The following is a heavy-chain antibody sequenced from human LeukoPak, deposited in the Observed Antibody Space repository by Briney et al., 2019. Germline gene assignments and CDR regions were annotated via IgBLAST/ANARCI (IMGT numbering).Heavy chain of an antibody. D-gene: IGHD2-2*01. CDR3: ARVSSRNYYYYMDV. J-gene: IGHJ6*03. CDR2: INHSGST. V-gene: IGHV4-34*01. Sequence: SETLSLTCAVYGGSFSGYYWSWIRQPPGKGLEWIGEINHSGSTNYNPSLKSRVTISVDTSKNQFSLKLSSVTAADTAVYYCARVSSRNYYYYMDVWGKGTTVTVSS. CDR1: GGSFSGYY.